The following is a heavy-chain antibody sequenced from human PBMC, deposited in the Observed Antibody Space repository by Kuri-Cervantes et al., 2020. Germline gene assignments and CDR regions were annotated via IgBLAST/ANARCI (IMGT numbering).Heavy chain of an antibody. J-gene: IGHJ5*02. V-gene: IGHV3-53*01. CDR1: GFTFNRYS. Sequence: LSLTCAASGFTFNRYSMSWVRQAPGKGLEWVSVIYSGGSTYHAEYVKGRLTLSRDNSKNTLYLQTNSLSAEDTAVYYSTVQLWPSWGFDPWGQGTLVTVSS. CDR3: TVQLWPSWGFDP. D-gene: IGHD5-18*01. CDR2: IYSGGST.